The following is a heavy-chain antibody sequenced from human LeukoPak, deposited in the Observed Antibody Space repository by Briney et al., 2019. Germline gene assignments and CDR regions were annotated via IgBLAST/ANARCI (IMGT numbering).Heavy chain of an antibody. V-gene: IGHV3-30*18. CDR3: AKKYPGGLIEPPDY. CDR2: ISSDGNNK. Sequence: GGSLRLSCAASGFSLSSYGMHWVRQAPGKGLEWVAVISSDGNNKDYADSLKGRFTISRDNSKNTLYLQMNSLRAEDTAMYYCAKKYPGGLIEPPDYWGQGTLVTVSS. CDR1: GFSLSSYG. J-gene: IGHJ4*02. D-gene: IGHD3-16*01.